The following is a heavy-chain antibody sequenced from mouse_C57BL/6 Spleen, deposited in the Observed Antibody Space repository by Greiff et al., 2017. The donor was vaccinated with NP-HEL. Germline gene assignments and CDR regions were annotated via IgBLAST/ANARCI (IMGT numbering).Heavy chain of an antibody. D-gene: IGHD1-1*01. V-gene: IGHV1-80*01. Sequence: QVQLQQSGAELVKPGASVKISCKASGYAFSSYWMNWVKQRPGKGLEWIGQIYPGDGDTNYNGKFKGKATLTADKSSSTAYMQRSSLTSEDSAVYFCARSLTTVVYFDYWGQGTTLTVSS. CDR1: GYAFSSYW. J-gene: IGHJ2*01. CDR2: IYPGDGDT. CDR3: ARSLTTVVYFDY.